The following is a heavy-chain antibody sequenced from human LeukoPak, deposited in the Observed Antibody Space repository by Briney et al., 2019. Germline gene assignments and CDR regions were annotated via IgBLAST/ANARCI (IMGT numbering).Heavy chain of an antibody. CDR3: ARAGYSYGTGYYFDY. Sequence: SETLSLTCTVSGGSISSSSYYWGWIRLPPGKGLEWIGDIYYTGATYYNPSLKSRVTISLDTSKNQFSLKLSSVTAADADVYYCARAGYSYGTGYYFDYWGQGALVTVSS. J-gene: IGHJ4*02. V-gene: IGHV4-61*05. D-gene: IGHD5-18*01. CDR2: IYYTGAT. CDR1: GGSISSSSYY.